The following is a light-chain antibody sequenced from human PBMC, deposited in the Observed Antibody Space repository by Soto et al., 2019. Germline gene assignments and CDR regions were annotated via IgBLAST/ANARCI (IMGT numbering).Light chain of an antibody. CDR1: QGIRSD. Sequence: AIRMTQFPSSLSASVGGRVTITCRASQGIRSDLGWYQQKLGKAPKLLIYAASNLQFGVPSRFSGSGSGTEFTLTISSLQPEDFGTYYCLQDNDYPLTFGGGTKVDIK. CDR3: LQDNDYPLT. CDR2: AAS. J-gene: IGKJ4*01. V-gene: IGKV1-6*01.